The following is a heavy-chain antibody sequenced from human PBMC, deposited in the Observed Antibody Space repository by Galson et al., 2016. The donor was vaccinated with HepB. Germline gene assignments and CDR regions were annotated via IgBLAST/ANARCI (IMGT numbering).Heavy chain of an antibody. V-gene: IGHV3-74*01. CDR3: ARDKISGWYYFDH. D-gene: IGHD6-19*01. CDR2: INSDGSST. J-gene: IGHJ4*02. CDR1: GFTLSSYW. Sequence: SLRLSCAASGFTLSSYWMHWVRQAPGKGLVWVSRINSDGSSTSYADSVKGRFTISRDNAKNTLYLQMNSLRAEDTAIYYCARDKISGWYYFDHWGQGTLVTVSS.